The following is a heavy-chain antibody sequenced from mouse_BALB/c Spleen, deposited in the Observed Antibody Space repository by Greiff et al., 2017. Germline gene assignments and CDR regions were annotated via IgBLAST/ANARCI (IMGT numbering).Heavy chain of an antibody. D-gene: IGHD3-3*01. Sequence: VQLLQSGAELVRSGASVKLSCTASGFNIKDYYMHWVQQSPEQGLEWIGWIDPENGDTEYAPKFQGKATMTADTSSNTAYLQLSSLTSEDTAVYYCNGGGSLGSLMDYWGQGTSVTVSS. CDR1: GFNIKDYY. CDR3: NGGGSLGSLMDY. CDR2: IDPENGDT. J-gene: IGHJ4*01. V-gene: IGHV14-4*02.